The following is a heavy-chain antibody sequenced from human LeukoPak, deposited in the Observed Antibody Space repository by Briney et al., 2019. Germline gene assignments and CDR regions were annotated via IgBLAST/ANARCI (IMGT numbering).Heavy chain of an antibody. CDR3: ARNGFTGYDLEFRYHYYYMDV. D-gene: IGHD5-12*01. CDR1: GGSFSGYY. J-gene: IGHJ6*03. CDR2: IYYTGSA. V-gene: IGHV4-59*01. Sequence: SETLSLTCAVYGGSFSGYYWSWIRQPPGKGLEWIGYIYYTGSANYNPSLKSRVTISVDTSKNQFSLKLTSVTGADTAVYYCARNGFTGYDLEFRYHYYYMDVWGRGTTVTVSS.